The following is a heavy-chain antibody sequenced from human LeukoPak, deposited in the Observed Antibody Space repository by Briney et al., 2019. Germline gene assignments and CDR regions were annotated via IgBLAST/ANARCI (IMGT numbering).Heavy chain of an antibody. V-gene: IGHV3-48*03. CDR2: ITGSGGAV. J-gene: IGHJ4*02. Sequence: GGSLRLSCAASEFTFSSYDIIWVRQAPGKGLEWVSWITGSGGAVKYTDSVKGRFTISRDNAKKSVYLQMDSLRVEDTAVYYCARNGGGLDYWGQGTLVTVSS. CDR3: ARNGGGLDY. CDR1: EFTFSSYD. D-gene: IGHD3-16*01.